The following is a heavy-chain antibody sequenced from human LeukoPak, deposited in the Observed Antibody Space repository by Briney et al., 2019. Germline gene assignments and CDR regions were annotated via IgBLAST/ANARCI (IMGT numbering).Heavy chain of an antibody. CDR2: IYTSGST. CDR3: ARFSSSWYPRYYFDY. Sequence: PSETLSLTCTVSGGSISSYYWSWIRQPAGKGLEWIGRIYTSGSTNYNPSLKSRVTMSVDTFKNQFSLKLSSVTAADTAVYYCARFSSSWYPRYYFDYWGQGTLVTVSS. J-gene: IGHJ4*02. V-gene: IGHV4-4*07. D-gene: IGHD6-13*01. CDR1: GGSISSYY.